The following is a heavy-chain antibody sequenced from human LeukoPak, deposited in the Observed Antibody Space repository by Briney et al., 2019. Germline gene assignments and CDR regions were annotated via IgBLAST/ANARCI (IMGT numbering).Heavy chain of an antibody. CDR1: GGSFSGYY. Sequence: SETLSLTCAVYGGSFSGYYWSWIRQPPGKGLEWIGYIYYSGSTNYNPSLKSRVTISVDTSKNQFSLKLSSVTAADTAVYYCARRAYYYYGMDVWGQGTTVTVSS. J-gene: IGHJ6*02. CDR3: ARRAYYYYGMDV. V-gene: IGHV4-59*01. CDR2: IYYSGST.